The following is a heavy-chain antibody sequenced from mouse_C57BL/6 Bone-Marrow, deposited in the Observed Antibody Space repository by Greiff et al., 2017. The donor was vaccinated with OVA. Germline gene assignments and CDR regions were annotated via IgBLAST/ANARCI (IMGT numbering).Heavy chain of an antibody. V-gene: IGHV5-16*01. CDR1: GFTFSDYY. Sequence: EVQRVESEGGLVQPGSSMKLSCTASGFTFSDYYMAWVRQVPEKGLEWVANINYDGSSTYYLDSLKSRFIISRDNAKNILYLQMSSLKSEDTATYYCARDGYYYGSSPYYYAMDYWGQGTSVTVSS. CDR2: INYDGSST. J-gene: IGHJ4*01. CDR3: ARDGYYYGSSPYYYAMDY. D-gene: IGHD1-1*01.